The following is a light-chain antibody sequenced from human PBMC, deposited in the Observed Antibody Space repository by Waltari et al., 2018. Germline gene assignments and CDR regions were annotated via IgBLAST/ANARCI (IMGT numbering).Light chain of an antibody. Sequence: LTCTLSSGHSSYAIAWHQQQPEKGPRYLMKLNSDGSHSKGDGIPDRFSGSSSGAERYLTISSLQSEDEADYYCQTWGTGVVFGGGTKLTVL. J-gene: IGLJ2*01. CDR2: LNSDGSH. CDR1: SGHSSYA. CDR3: QTWGTGVV. V-gene: IGLV4-69*01.